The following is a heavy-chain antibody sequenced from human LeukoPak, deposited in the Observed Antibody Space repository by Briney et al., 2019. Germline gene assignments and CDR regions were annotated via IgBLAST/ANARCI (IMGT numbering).Heavy chain of an antibody. D-gene: IGHD3-9*01. V-gene: IGHV3-74*01. Sequence: PGGSLRLSCAASGFSFSKYWLHWVRQTPGEGLVWVARIKEDGTYTSYADSVKGRFTIPRDNARNTVFLQMLSLRAEATAVYYCARDFDMGITPGDDFDFWGQGTLVTVSS. CDR1: GFSFSKYW. J-gene: IGHJ4*02. CDR3: ARDFDMGITPGDDFDF. CDR2: IKEDGTYT.